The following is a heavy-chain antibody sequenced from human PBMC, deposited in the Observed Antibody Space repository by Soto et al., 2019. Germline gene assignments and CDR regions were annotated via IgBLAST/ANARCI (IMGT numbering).Heavy chain of an antibody. J-gene: IGHJ4*02. D-gene: IGHD3-10*01. CDR2: IYYSGST. Sequence: QVQLQESGPGLVKPSETLSLTCTVSGGSVSSGSYYWSWIRQPPGKGLEWIGYIYYSGSTNYNPSLKSRVTISVDTSKNQISLKLSSVTAADTAVYYGARVGLTMVRGVIIDWGQGTLVTVSS. CDR1: GGSVSSGSYY. CDR3: ARVGLTMVRGVIID. V-gene: IGHV4-61*01.